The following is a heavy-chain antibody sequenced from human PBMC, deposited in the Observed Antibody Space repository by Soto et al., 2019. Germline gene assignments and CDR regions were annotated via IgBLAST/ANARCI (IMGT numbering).Heavy chain of an antibody. V-gene: IGHV5-51*01. D-gene: IGHD3-16*01. Sequence: GHSLKLSRTGSGYTFSHNWIAWVLQLQGKGLEWMGIIYPGDSDTRYSPSFQGHVTMSADKSISTAYLQWSTLQASDTAMYYCARHYDSSTYPAIDHWGLGTLVTVSS. CDR3: ARHYDSSTYPAIDH. CDR2: IYPGDSDT. CDR1: GYTFSHNW. J-gene: IGHJ4*02.